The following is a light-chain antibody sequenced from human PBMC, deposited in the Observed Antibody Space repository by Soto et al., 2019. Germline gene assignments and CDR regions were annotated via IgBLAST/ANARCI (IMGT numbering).Light chain of an antibody. CDR2: GAS. V-gene: IGKV3-20*01. CDR3: QQYGRSPPT. J-gene: IGKJ1*01. CDR1: QSVSSTY. Sequence: EIVLTQSPGTLSLSPGERATLSCRASQSVSSTYLAWYQQKPGQAPRLLIYGASSRATGIPDRFSGSGSGTDLTITISRLEPEDYEVYYCQQYGRSPPTFGQGTKVDIK.